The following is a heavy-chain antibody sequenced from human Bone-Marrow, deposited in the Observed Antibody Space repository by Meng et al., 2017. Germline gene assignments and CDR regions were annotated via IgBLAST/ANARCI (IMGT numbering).Heavy chain of an antibody. V-gene: IGHV4-31*03. CDR1: GGSISSGGYY. Sequence: SETLSLTCTVSGGSISSGGYYWTWIRQHPGKGLEWIGYIYYSGSTYYNPSLKSRLTMSVDTSQNQFSLNLISVTAADTAVYYGARDRVEGTAAQFDYWGQGTLVTVSS. CDR3: ARDRVEGTAAQFDY. D-gene: IGHD2-21*02. CDR2: IYYSGST. J-gene: IGHJ4*02.